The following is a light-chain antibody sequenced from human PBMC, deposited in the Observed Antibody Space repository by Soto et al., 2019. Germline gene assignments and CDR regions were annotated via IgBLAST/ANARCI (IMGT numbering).Light chain of an antibody. V-gene: IGLV2-8*01. J-gene: IGLJ1*01. CDR3: CSYAGNDNFYV. CDR2: EFS. CDR1: SSDVGGYNY. Sequence: QSVLTQPPSASGSPGQSVTISCTGTSSDVGGYNYVSWYQQHPGKAPKLMIYEFSRRPSGVPDRFSGSRSANTAFLTVSGLQAEDEADYYCCSYAGNDNFYVFGTGTKVT.